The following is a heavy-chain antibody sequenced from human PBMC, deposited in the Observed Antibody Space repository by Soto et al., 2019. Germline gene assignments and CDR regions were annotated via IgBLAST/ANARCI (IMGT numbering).Heavy chain of an antibody. CDR3: AFTHYYGYRMDV. Sequence: ASVKVSCKASGYTFTDYDINWVRQATGQGLEWMGWMNPNSGNTGYAQKFQGRVTMTRNTSISTAYMELSSLRSEDTDVYYCAFTHYYGYRMDVWGQGTTVTVSS. CDR1: GYTFTDYD. D-gene: IGHD3-10*01. V-gene: IGHV1-8*01. CDR2: MNPNSGNT. J-gene: IGHJ6*02.